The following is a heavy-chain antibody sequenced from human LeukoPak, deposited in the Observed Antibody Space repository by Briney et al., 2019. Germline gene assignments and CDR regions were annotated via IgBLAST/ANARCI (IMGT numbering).Heavy chain of an antibody. J-gene: IGHJ3*02. CDR3: ARDYPYYDIDGDDAFDI. CDR1: GYSISSGYY. V-gene: IGHV4-38-2*02. Sequence: PSETLSLTCTVSGYSISSGYYWGWIRQPPGKGLEWIGSIYHSGSTYYNPSLKSRVTISVDTSKNQFSLKLSSVTAADTAVYYCARDYPYYDIDGDDAFDIWGQGTMVTVPS. CDR2: IYHSGST. D-gene: IGHD3-9*01.